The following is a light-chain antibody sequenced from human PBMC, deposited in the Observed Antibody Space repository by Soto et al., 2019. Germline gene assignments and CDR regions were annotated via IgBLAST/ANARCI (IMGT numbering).Light chain of an antibody. J-gene: IGKJ2*01. CDR2: KAS. V-gene: IGKV1-5*03. CDR3: QQYYSYPVT. Sequence: DIQMTPSPSTLSASVGDRVTITCRASQSISSWLAWYQQKPGKAPKVLIYKASSLESGVQTRFSGSGSGTEFTLTISSLQPDDFATYYCQQYYSYPVTFGQGTKLEIK. CDR1: QSISSW.